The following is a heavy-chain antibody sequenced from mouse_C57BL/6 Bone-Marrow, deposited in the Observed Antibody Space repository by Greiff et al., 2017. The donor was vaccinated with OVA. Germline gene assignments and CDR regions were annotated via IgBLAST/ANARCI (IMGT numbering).Heavy chain of an antibody. CDR2: INYDGSST. V-gene: IGHV5-16*01. CDR1: GFTFSDYY. CDR3: ARGRHYDYRYWYFDV. D-gene: IGHD2-4*01. J-gene: IGHJ1*03. Sequence: DVQLVESEGGLVQPGSSMKLSCTASGFTFSDYYMAWVRQVPEKGLEWVANINYDGSSTYYLDSLKSRFIISRDNAKNILYLQMSSLKSEDTATYYCARGRHYDYRYWYFDVWGTGTTVTVSS.